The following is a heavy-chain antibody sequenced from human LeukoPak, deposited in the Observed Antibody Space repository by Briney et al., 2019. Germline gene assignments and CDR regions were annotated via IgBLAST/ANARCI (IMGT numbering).Heavy chain of an antibody. J-gene: IGHJ4*02. CDR2: ISSSAGRT. Sequence: GGSLRLSCAASGFTFSNYAMSWVRQAPGKGLQWVSLISSSAGRTYYVDPVKGRFTVSRDNSKNMMYLQMNSLRAEDSAVYYCAKDFHGPFDYWGQGTLVTVSS. V-gene: IGHV3-23*01. CDR3: AKDFHGPFDY. CDR1: GFTFSNYA.